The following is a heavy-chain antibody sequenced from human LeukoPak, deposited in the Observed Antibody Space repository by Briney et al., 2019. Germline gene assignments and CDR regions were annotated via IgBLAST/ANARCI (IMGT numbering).Heavy chain of an antibody. CDR3: ARNPNIVLMVYDNWFDP. V-gene: IGHV1-8*01. CDR2: MSPNSGNT. CDR1: GYTFTSYD. Sequence: ASVKVSCTASGYTFTSYDINWVRQATGQGLEWMGWMSPNSGNTGYAQKFQGRVTMTRNTSISTAYMELSSLRSEDTAVSYCARNPNIVLMVYDNWFDPWGQGTLVTVSS. J-gene: IGHJ5*02. D-gene: IGHD2-8*01.